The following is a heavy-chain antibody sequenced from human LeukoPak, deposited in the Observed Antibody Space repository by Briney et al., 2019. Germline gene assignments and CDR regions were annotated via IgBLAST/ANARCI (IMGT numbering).Heavy chain of an antibody. CDR3: AKEIYGDSTGGRFQQ. D-gene: IGHD4-17*01. CDR1: GFTFSSYA. V-gene: IGHV3-23*01. Sequence: PGGSLRLSCAASGFTFSSYAMGWVRQAPGKGLEWVSVISGSGGSTYYADSVKGRFTLSRDNSKNTLYLQMNSLRAEDTAVYYCAKEIYGDSTGGRFQQWGQGTLVTVSS. J-gene: IGHJ1*01. CDR2: ISGSGGST.